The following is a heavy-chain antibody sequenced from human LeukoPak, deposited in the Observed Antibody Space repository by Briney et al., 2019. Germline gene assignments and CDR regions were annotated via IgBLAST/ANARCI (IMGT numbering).Heavy chain of an antibody. CDR3: ARKEVRGPTFDY. Sequence: SQTLSLTCAVSGGSISSGGYYWSWIRQHPGKGLEWIGYIYYSGSTYYNPSLKSRVTISVDTSKNQFSLKLSSVTAADTAVYYCARKEVRGPTFDYWGQGTLVTVSS. CDR2: IYYSGST. D-gene: IGHD3-10*01. J-gene: IGHJ4*02. CDR1: GGSISSGGYY. V-gene: IGHV4-31*11.